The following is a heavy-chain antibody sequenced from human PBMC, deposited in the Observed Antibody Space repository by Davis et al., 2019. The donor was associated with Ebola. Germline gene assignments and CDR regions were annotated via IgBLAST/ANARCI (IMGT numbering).Heavy chain of an antibody. CDR1: GFTFGSYA. Sequence: GESLKISCAASGFTFGSYAMSWVRQAPGKGLEWVSAISGSGGSTYYADSVKGRFTISRDNSKNTLYLQMSSLRAEDTAVYYCAKDFGSYNLLGFDHHSYGMDVWGQGTTVTVSS. CDR3: AKDFGSYNLLGFDHHSYGMDV. CDR2: ISGSGGST. D-gene: IGHD5-24*01. J-gene: IGHJ6*02. V-gene: IGHV3-23*01.